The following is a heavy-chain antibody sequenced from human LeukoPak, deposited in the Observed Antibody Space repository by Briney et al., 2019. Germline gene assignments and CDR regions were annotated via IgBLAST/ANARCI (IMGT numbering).Heavy chain of an antibody. Sequence: SGPTLVKATQTLTLTCTFSGFSLSTSGMCVSWIRQPPGKALEWPALIDWDDDKYFSTSLKTRLTISKDTSKNQVVLTMTNMDPVDTATYYCAHKGSSGYYGGVYWGQGTLVTVSS. CDR1: GFSLSTSGMC. CDR2: IDWDDDK. V-gene: IGHV2-70*12. CDR3: AHKGSSGYYGGVY. D-gene: IGHD3-22*01. J-gene: IGHJ4*02.